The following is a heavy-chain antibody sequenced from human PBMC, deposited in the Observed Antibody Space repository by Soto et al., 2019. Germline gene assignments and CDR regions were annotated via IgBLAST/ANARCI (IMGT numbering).Heavy chain of an antibody. D-gene: IGHD3-3*01. CDR1: GYPVTAYY. CDR3: ARGGGVGVAGSAAFDM. J-gene: IGHJ3*02. Sequence: QLHLVQSGAVVKKPGASVTVSCSASGYPVTAYYMHWVRQAPGRGLEWMGGINPATGAAKYSQTFQGMVTMTWDTFASTVFMELSRLTSVDTTFFYCARGGGVGVAGSAAFDMWGQGTLVTVSS. V-gene: IGHV1-2*02. CDR2: INPATGAA.